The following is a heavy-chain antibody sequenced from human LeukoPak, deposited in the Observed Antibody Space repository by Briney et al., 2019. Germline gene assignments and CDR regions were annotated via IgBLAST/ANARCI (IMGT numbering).Heavy chain of an antibody. CDR1: GFTFSSYS. J-gene: IGHJ5*02. CDR2: ISSSSSYI. V-gene: IGHV3-21*01. Sequence: TSGGSLRLSCAASGFTFSSYSMNWVRQAPGKGLEWVSSISSSSSYIYYADSVKGRFTISRDNAKNSLYLQMNSLRAEDTAVYYCVLVRGPNWFDPWGQGTLVTVSS. CDR3: VLVRGPNWFDP. D-gene: IGHD3-10*01.